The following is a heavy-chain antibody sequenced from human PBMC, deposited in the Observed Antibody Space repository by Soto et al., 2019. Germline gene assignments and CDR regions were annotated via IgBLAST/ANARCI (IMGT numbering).Heavy chain of an antibody. D-gene: IGHD7-27*01. J-gene: IGHJ6*02. CDR3: AKGLTGAPYYAMDV. CDR2: ISGSAGST. Sequence: EVQLLESGGGLVQPGGSLRLSFAASGFTFSSYAMSWVRQAPGKGLEWVSAISGSAGSTYYADSVKGRFTIARDNSKNTLYLQMNSLRVEDTAVYYCAKGLTGAPYYAMDVWGQGTTVTVSS. CDR1: GFTFSSYA. V-gene: IGHV3-23*01.